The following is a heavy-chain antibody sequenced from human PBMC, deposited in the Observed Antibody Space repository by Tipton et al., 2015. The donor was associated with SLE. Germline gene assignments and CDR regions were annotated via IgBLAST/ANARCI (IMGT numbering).Heavy chain of an antibody. Sequence: TLSLTCAVSGYLINSRNWWGWIRQPPGKGLEWIGDIHDNRDAYHNTSLKSRVTMSVDPSKNQLSLKLSSVTAADTAVYYCARGRVDDIWGSYRPSSLDYWGQGTLVTVSS. CDR3: ARGRVDDIWGSYRPSSLDY. CDR1: GYLINSRNW. CDR2: IHDNRDA. V-gene: IGHV4-28*03. D-gene: IGHD3-16*02. J-gene: IGHJ4*02.